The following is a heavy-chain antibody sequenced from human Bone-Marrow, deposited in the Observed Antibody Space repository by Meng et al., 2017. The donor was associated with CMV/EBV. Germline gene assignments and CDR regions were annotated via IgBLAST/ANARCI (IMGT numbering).Heavy chain of an antibody. V-gene: IGHV1-46*01. Sequence: ASVKVSCKASGYTFTSYYMHLVRQAPGQGLEWMGIINPSGGSTSYAQKFQGRVTMTRDTSTSTVYMELSSLRSEDTSVYYCARDDPLDHRSDYWGQGTLVTVSS. CDR1: GYTFTSYY. J-gene: IGHJ4*02. CDR2: INPSGGST. CDR3: ARDDPLDHRSDY.